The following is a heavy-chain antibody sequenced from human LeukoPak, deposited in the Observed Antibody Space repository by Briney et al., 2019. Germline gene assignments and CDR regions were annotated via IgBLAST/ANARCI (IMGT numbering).Heavy chain of an antibody. CDR3: ARVGYSYGYGY. D-gene: IGHD5-18*01. CDR2: INHSGST. Sequence: SETLSLTCAVYGGSFSGYYWSWIRQPPGKGLEWIGEINHSGSTNYNPSLKSRVTISVDTSKNQFSLKLGSVTAADTAVYYCARVGYSYGYGYWGQGTLVTVSS. CDR1: GGSFSGYY. V-gene: IGHV4-34*01. J-gene: IGHJ4*02.